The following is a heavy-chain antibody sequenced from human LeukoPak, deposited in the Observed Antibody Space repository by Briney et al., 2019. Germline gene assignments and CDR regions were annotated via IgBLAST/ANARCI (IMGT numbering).Heavy chain of an antibody. V-gene: IGHV3-53*01. CDR2: IYSGGTT. J-gene: IGHJ6*03. CDR1: GFIVSSNY. CDR3: AKGSQYSSSYYYYYYMDV. Sequence: GGSLRLSCAASGFIVSSNYMSWVRQAPGKGLEWVSVIYSGGTTYYADSVKGRFTISRDNSKNTLYLQMNSLRAEDTAVYYCAKGSQYSSSYYYYYYMDVWGRGTTVTVSS. D-gene: IGHD6-6*01.